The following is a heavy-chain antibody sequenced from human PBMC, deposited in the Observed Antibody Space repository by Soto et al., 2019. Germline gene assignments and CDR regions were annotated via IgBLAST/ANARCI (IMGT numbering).Heavy chain of an antibody. D-gene: IGHD3-3*01. CDR1: GFSITSSG. J-gene: IGHJ3*02. CDR2: ISYDGKSK. V-gene: IGHV3-30*18. Sequence: QVQLVESGGGVVQPGTSLRLTCDVSGFSITSSGMHWVRQAPGKGLEWVAVISYDGKSKYYADSVKGRFTISRDNSKNTLYLQTNSLRPEDTAVFYCVKDRGFYLDAFDMWGPGAKVTVSS. CDR3: VKDRGFYLDAFDM.